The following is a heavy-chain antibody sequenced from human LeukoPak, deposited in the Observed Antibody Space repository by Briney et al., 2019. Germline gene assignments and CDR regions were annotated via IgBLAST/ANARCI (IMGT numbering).Heavy chain of an antibody. D-gene: IGHD3-10*01. V-gene: IGHV4-4*07. CDR2: IYTSGTI. CDR3: ARDSGTTGEVKFDP. CDR1: GGSISSYY. J-gene: IGHJ5*02. Sequence: SETLSLTCTVSGGSISSYYWSWIRQPAGTALEWIGRIYTSGTITYNPSLKSRVTMSVDTSKNQFSLKLSSVTAADTAVYYCARDSGTTGEVKFDPWGQGTLVTVSP.